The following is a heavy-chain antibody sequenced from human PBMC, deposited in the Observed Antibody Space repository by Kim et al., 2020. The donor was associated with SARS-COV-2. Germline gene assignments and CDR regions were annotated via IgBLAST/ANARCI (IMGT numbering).Heavy chain of an antibody. CDR2: KFHSGSS. J-gene: IGHJ4*02. CDR1: GGSMTSYY. Sequence: SETLSLTCNVSGGSMTSYYWTWIRQPPGKGLEWIGDKFHSGSSRYKPSLKTRVTISVDTSKKQFSLILTSVTAADTAVYYCVSATGTPGRFDYWGQGTLVTVSS. D-gene: IGHD4-4*01. CDR3: VSATGTPGRFDY. V-gene: IGHV4-59*01.